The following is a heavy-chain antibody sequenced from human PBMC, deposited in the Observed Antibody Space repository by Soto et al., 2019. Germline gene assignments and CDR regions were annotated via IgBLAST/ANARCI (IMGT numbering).Heavy chain of an antibody. V-gene: IGHV1-24*01. CDR1: GYTLTELS. J-gene: IGHJ4*02. CDR3: ATAFNYDILTGGRVFDY. D-gene: IGHD3-9*01. Sequence: GASVKVSCKVSGYTLTELSMHWVRQAPGKGLEWMGGFDPEDGETIYAQKFQGRVTMTEDTSTDTAYMEPSSLRSEDTAVYYCATAFNYDILTGGRVFDYWGQGTLVTVSS. CDR2: FDPEDGET.